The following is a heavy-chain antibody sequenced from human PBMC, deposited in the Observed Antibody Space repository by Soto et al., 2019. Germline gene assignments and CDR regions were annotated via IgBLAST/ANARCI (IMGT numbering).Heavy chain of an antibody. J-gene: IGHJ4*02. D-gene: IGHD5-18*01. V-gene: IGHV1-69*08. CDR3: AGDKGGYSYGNGFFDY. CDR1: GGTFSSYT. Sequence: QVQLVQSGAEVKKPGSSVKVSCKASGGTFSSYTISWVRQAPGQGLEWMGRIIPILGIANYAQKFQGRVTITADKSTSTAYMELSSLRSEDTAVYYCAGDKGGYSYGNGFFDYWGQGTLVTVSS. CDR2: IIPILGIA.